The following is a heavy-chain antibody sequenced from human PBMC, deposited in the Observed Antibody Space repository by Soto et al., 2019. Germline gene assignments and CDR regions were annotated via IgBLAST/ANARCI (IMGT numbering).Heavy chain of an antibody. CDR2: IYYSGTN. Sequence: QVQLQESGPGLVKPSDTLSLTCAVSGYSISSSNLWGWIRQPPGKGLEWIVYIYYSGTNYYNPSLKSRVTMSVATSKNQFSMKLTSVTAVYWAVYYCARMEIQGPIDYWGQGTLVTVSS. V-gene: IGHV4-28*01. CDR3: ARMEIQGPIDY. J-gene: IGHJ4*02. D-gene: IGHD3-3*01. CDR1: GYSISSSNL.